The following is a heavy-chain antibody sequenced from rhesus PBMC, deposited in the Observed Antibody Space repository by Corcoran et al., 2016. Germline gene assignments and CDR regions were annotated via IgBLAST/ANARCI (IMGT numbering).Heavy chain of an antibody. D-gene: IGHD2-15*01. CDR3: ARDPDNIHDAFDF. CDR1: GASISSNW. CDR2: NNGNSGST. Sequence: QVQLQESGPGLVKPSETLALTCTVSGASISSNWWSWIRLPPGKGLEWIGENNGNSGSTNYNPSLKSRVTISKDASKNQFSLKLSSVTAADTAVYYCARDPDNIHDAFDFWGQGLRVTVSS. J-gene: IGHJ3*01. V-gene: IGHV4-80*01.